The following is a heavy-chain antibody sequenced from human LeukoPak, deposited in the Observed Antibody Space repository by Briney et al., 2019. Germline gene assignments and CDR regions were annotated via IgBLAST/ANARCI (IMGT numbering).Heavy chain of an antibody. V-gene: IGHV4-4*07. CDR2: IYTSGST. D-gene: IGHD3-3*01. J-gene: IGHJ4*02. Sequence: SETLSLTCTVSGGSISSYYWGWIRQPAGKGLEWIGRIYTSGSTNYNPSLKSRVTMSVDTSKNQFSLKLSSVTAADTAVYYCARDFTIFGVVIKYYFDYWGQGTLVTVSS. CDR3: ARDFTIFGVVIKYYFDY. CDR1: GGSISSYY.